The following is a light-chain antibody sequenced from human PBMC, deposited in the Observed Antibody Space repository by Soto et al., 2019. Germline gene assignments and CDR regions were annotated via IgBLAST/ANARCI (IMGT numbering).Light chain of an antibody. Sequence: EIVXTXXXXTXSLSXGXXXXXSXXAXXXVXXYFAWYQQKPGQAPRLLIYDAFSRATGIPARFSGSGSGTDFTLTISSLEPEDFAVYFCQQRSSWPLTFGGGTMVEIK. J-gene: IGKJ4*01. CDR2: DAF. CDR1: XXVXXY. CDR3: QQRSSWPLT. V-gene: IGKV3-11*01.